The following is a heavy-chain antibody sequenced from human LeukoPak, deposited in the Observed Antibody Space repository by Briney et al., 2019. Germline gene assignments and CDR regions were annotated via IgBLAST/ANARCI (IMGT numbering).Heavy chain of an antibody. CDR2: IYTSGSS. D-gene: IGHD6-13*01. CDR3: ARGRSGIAGGFDY. Sequence: AETLSLTCAVSGGSISSSNWWSWVRQPPGKGLEWIGRIYTSGSSNYNPSLKSRVTISVDTSKDQFSLKLSSVTAADTAVYYCARGRSGIAGGFDYWGQGTLVTVSS. J-gene: IGHJ4*02. CDR1: GGSISSSNW. V-gene: IGHV4-4*02.